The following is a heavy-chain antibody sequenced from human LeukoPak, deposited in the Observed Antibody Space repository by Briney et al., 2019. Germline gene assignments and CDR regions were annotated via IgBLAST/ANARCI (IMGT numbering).Heavy chain of an antibody. CDR2: INPSGGST. V-gene: IGHV1-46*03. CDR1: GYTFTSYY. J-gene: IGHJ4*02. CDR3: ARQQYDIVVVPAALAY. D-gene: IGHD2-2*01. Sequence: ASVKVSCKASGYTFTSYYMHWVRQAPGQGLGWMGIINPSGGSTSYAQKFQGRVTMTRDTSTSTVYMELSSLRSEDTAVYYCARQQYDIVVVPAALAYWGQGTLVTVS.